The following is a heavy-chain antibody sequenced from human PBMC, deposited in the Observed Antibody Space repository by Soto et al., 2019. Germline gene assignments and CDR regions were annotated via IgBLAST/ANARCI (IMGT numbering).Heavy chain of an antibody. D-gene: IGHD6-13*01. CDR2: ISGSGGST. CDR3: VYSSHTWYYFDY. CDR1: GFTFSSYA. V-gene: IGHV3-23*01. J-gene: IGHJ4*02. Sequence: PGGSLRLSCAASGFTFSSYAMSWVRQAPGKGLEWVSAISGSGGSTYYADSVKGRFTISRDNSKNTLYLQMNSLRAEDTAVYYCVYSSHTWYYFDYWGQGTLVTVSS.